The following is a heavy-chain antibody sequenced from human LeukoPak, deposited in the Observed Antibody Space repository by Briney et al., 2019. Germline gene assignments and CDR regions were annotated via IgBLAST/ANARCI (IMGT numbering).Heavy chain of an antibody. CDR3: ARRAGAYSHPYDY. CDR1: GFTFSSYA. CDR2: INSDGINT. Sequence: GRSLRLSCAASGFTFSSYAMHWVRQAPGKGLVWVSRINSDGINTSYADSVKGRFTISRDNAKNTLYLQMNSLRAEDTAVYYCARRAGAYSHPYDYWGQGTLVTVSS. V-gene: IGHV3-74*01. D-gene: IGHD4/OR15-4a*01. J-gene: IGHJ4*02.